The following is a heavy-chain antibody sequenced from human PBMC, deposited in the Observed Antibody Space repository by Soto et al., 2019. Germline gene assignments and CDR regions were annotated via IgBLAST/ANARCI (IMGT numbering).Heavy chain of an antibody. J-gene: IGHJ4*02. CDR2: INPSGGST. Sequence: ASVKVSCKASGYTFTSYYMHWVRQAPVQGLEWMGIINPSGGSTSYAQKFQGRVTMTRDTSTSTVYMELSSLRSEDTAVYYCATPRGDYYDSSGYFDYWGQGTLVTVSS. CDR3: ATPRGDYYDSSGYFDY. V-gene: IGHV1-46*01. D-gene: IGHD3-22*01. CDR1: GYTFTSYY.